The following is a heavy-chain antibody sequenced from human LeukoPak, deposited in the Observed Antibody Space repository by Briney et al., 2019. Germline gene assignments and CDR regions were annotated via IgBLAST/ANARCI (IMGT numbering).Heavy chain of an antibody. V-gene: IGHV3-21*01. D-gene: IGHD3-10*01. Sequence: PGGSLRLSCAASGFTFSSHSMNWVRQAPGKGLEWVSCISSSSNYIYYADSVKGRFTISRDNAKNSLYLQMNSLRAEDTAVYYCARDLYGSGIVIDYWGQGTLVTVSS. CDR1: GFTFSSHS. J-gene: IGHJ4*02. CDR2: ISSSSNYI. CDR3: ARDLYGSGIVIDY.